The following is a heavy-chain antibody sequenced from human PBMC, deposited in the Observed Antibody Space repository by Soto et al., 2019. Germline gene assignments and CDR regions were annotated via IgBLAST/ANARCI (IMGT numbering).Heavy chain of an antibody. J-gene: IGHJ4*02. CDR2: IYYSGST. Sequence: QLQLQESGPGLVKPSETLSLTCTVSGGSISSSSYYWGWIRQPPGKGLEWIGSIYYSGSTYYNPSLKSRVTISVDTSKNQFSLKLSSVTAADTAVYYCARLNCGYDWGLYYFDYWGQGTLVTVSS. CDR3: ARLNCGYDWGLYYFDY. CDR1: GGSISSSSYY. V-gene: IGHV4-39*01. D-gene: IGHD5-12*01.